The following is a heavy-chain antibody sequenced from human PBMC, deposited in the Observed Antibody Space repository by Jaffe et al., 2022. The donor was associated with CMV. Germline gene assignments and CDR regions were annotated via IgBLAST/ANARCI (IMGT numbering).Heavy chain of an antibody. CDR2: INHSGST. CDR3: ARGPRGGMVRGVGNWFDP. Sequence: QVQLQQWGAGLLKPSETLSLTCAVYGGSFSGYYWSWIRQPPGKGLEWIGEINHSGSTNYNPSLKSRVTISVDTSKNQFSLKLSSVTAADTAVYYCARGPRGGMVRGVGNWFDPWGQGTLVTVSS. D-gene: IGHD3-10*01. CDR1: GGSFSGYY. V-gene: IGHV4-34*01. J-gene: IGHJ5*02.